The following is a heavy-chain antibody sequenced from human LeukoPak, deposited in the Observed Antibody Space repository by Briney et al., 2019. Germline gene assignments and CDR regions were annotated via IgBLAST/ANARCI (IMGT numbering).Heavy chain of an antibody. V-gene: IGHV3-30*04. Sequence: GRSLRLSCAASGFTFSNCAMHWVRQAPGKGLEWVAVISYDGSNKYYADSVKGRFTISRDNSKNTLYLQMNSLRAEDTAVYYCAREGDGAYCGGDCYANWFDPWGQGTLVTVSS. D-gene: IGHD2-21*02. CDR3: AREGDGAYCGGDCYANWFDP. J-gene: IGHJ5*02. CDR2: ISYDGSNK. CDR1: GFTFSNCA.